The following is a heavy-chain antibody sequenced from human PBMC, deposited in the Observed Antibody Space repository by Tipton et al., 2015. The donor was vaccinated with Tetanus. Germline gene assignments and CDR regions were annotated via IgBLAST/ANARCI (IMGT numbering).Heavy chain of an antibody. D-gene: IGHD6-19*01. CDR3: ARLVKQWLVPEDY. CDR2: NGGYNGDT. V-gene: IGHV1-18*01. J-gene: IGHJ4*02. CDR1: GYSFTTYG. Sequence: QLVQSGAEVKKPGASVKVSCRASGYSFTTYGINWVRQAPGQGLEWLGWNGGYNGDTKYAQKFQGRVTMTTDTSANTAYMELRSLRSDDTAVYFCARLVKQWLVPEDYWGQGTLVTVSS.